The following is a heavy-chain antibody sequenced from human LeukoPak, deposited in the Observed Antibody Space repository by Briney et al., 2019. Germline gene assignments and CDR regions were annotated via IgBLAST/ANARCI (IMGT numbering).Heavy chain of an antibody. V-gene: IGHV4-30-4*08. J-gene: IGHJ4*02. D-gene: IGHD3-3*01. CDR1: GDSISRADYY. CDR2: IYYSGST. CDR3: ARDSDFWSGYYYFDY. Sequence: PSESLSLTCTVSGDSISRADYYWSWIRQPPGKGLEGIGYIYYSGSTYYNPSLKSRATISVYTSKNKFSLKLSSVTAADTAVYYCARDSDFWSGYYYFDYWGQGTLVTVSS.